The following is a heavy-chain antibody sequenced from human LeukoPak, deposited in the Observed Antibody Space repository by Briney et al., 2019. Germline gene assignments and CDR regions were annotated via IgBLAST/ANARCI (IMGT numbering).Heavy chain of an antibody. CDR1: GFTFSSYA. CDR2: ISSCGSTI. V-gene: IGHV3-48*03. Sequence: GGALRLACSASGFTFSSYAISWVRQAPGKGLELVSYISSCGSTIYDADAVNGRFTISIDNAKNSLDVQMNSLRAEDTAVYYCAREMATLPAFDYWGQGTLVTVSS. D-gene: IGHD5-24*01. J-gene: IGHJ4*02. CDR3: AREMATLPAFDY.